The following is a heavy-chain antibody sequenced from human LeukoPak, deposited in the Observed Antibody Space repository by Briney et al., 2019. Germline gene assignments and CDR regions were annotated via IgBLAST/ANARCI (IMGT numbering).Heavy chain of an antibody. CDR1: GFTFSDYY. J-gene: IGHJ6*02. Sequence: GGSLRLYSAASGFTFSDYYMSWIRQAPGQGLEWVSYISSSGSTIYYADSVKGRFTISRDNAKNSLYLQMNSLRAEDTAVYYCARDLTPDCGSTSCYPGMDVWGQGTTVTVSS. D-gene: IGHD2-2*01. V-gene: IGHV3-11*01. CDR3: ARDLTPDCGSTSCYPGMDV. CDR2: ISSSGSTI.